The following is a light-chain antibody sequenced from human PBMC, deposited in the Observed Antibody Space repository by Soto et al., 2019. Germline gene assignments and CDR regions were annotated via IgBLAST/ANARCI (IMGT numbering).Light chain of an antibody. CDR3: QQYGSPPRT. J-gene: IGKJ1*01. CDR1: ESVRSDY. V-gene: IGKV3-20*01. CDR2: GAS. Sequence: IGLKQSPGALSLSTGERATLSCRASESVRSDYLAWYQQKPGQAPRLHIYGASTRATGIPDRFTGSGSGTDFTLTISRLEAEDFAVYYCQQYGSPPRTFGQGTIVAIK.